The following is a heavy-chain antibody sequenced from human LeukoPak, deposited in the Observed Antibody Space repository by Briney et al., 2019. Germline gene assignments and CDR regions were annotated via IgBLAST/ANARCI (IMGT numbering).Heavy chain of an antibody. Sequence: GGSLRLSCAASGFTFSNFWMHWVRQAPGKGLEWVSSIKGDGSSTNYADSVKGRFTISRDNAKNTLYLQMNSLRAEDTAVYYCARGGGGLGYWGQGTLVTVSS. D-gene: IGHD3-16*01. V-gene: IGHV3-74*01. J-gene: IGHJ4*01. CDR1: GFTFSNFW. CDR3: ARGGGGLGY. CDR2: IKGDGSST.